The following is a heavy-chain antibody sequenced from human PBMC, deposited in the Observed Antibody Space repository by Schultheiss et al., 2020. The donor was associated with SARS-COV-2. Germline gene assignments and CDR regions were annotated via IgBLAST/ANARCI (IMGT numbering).Heavy chain of an antibody. Sequence: GESLKISCAASGFTFSSYAMHWVRQAPGKGLEWVANIKQDGSEKYYVDSVKGRFTISRDNSKNTLYLQMNSLRAEETAVYYCARQYCSSTSCYTSGMDVWGQGTTVTVSS. CDR3: ARQYCSSTSCYTSGMDV. D-gene: IGHD2-2*02. CDR1: GFTFSSYA. CDR2: IKQDGSEK. J-gene: IGHJ6*02. V-gene: IGHV3-7*01.